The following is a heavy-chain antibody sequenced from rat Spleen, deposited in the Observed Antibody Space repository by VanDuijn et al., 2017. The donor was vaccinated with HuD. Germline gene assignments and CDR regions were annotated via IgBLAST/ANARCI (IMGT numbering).Heavy chain of an antibody. Sequence: EVQLQESGPGLVKPSQSLSITCSVTGYSITSGYGWNWIRKFPGNKLEWMGYINSAGSTNYNPSLKSRISITRDTSKNQFFLQVNSVITEDTATYYCAKTTVAYYYVMDAWGQGASVTVSS. J-gene: IGHJ4*01. V-gene: IGHV3-3*01. CDR2: INSAGST. D-gene: IGHD1-3*01. CDR3: AKTTVAYYYVMDA. CDR1: GYSITSGYG.